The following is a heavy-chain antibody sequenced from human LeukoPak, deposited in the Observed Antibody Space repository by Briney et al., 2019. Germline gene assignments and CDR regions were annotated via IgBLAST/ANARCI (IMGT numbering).Heavy chain of an antibody. D-gene: IGHD3-9*01. V-gene: IGHV1-18*01. J-gene: IGHJ4*02. Sequence: ASVKVSCKASGYTFTSYGISWVRQAPGQGLEWMGWISAYNGNTNYAQKLQGRVTMTTDTSTSTAYMELRSPRSDDTAVYYCARAGPQTPDFDWLLNWGQGTLVTVSS. CDR3: ARAGPQTPDFDWLLN. CDR1: GYTFTSYG. CDR2: ISAYNGNT.